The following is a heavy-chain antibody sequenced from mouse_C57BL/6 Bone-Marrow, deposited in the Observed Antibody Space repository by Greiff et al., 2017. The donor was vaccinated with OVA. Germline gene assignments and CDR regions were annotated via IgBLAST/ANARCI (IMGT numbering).Heavy chain of an antibody. CDR1: GYAFTNYL. CDR2: INPGSGGT. D-gene: IGHD2-10*02. J-gene: IGHJ1*03. Sequence: QVQLKQSGAELVRPGTSVKVSCKASGYAFTNYLIEWVKQRPGQGLEWIGVINPGSGGTNYNEKFKGKATLTADKSSSTAYMQLSSLTSEDSAVYVCARGRYAHWYFDVWGTGTTVTVSS. V-gene: IGHV1-54*01. CDR3: ARGRYAHWYFDV.